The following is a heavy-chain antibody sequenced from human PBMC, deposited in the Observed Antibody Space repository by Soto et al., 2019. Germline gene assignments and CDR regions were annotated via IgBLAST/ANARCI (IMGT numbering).Heavy chain of an antibody. CDR1: GYTFTSYY. Sequence: ASVKVSCKASGYTFTSYYMHWVRQAPGQGLEWMGIINPSGGSTSYAKKFQGRVTMTRDTSTSTVYMELSSLRSEDTAVYYCARFIAAAGTFDPWGQGTLVTAPQ. D-gene: IGHD6-13*01. J-gene: IGHJ5*02. CDR3: ARFIAAAGTFDP. V-gene: IGHV1-46*01. CDR2: INPSGGST.